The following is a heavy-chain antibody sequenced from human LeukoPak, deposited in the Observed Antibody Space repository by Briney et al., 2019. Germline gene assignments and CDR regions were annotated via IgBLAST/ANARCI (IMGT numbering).Heavy chain of an antibody. CDR2: ISGDGGSA. Sequence: GGALRLSCAASGFTFYDYAMHWVRQAPGRGVEWVSLISGDGGSAYYADSVKGRFTISRDNSKNSLYLQMNSLRTEDTALYYCAKGPGSGSYYKRLIFDYWGQGTLVTVSS. V-gene: IGHV3-43*02. D-gene: IGHD3-10*01. J-gene: IGHJ4*02. CDR1: GFTFYDYA. CDR3: AKGPGSGSYYKRLIFDY.